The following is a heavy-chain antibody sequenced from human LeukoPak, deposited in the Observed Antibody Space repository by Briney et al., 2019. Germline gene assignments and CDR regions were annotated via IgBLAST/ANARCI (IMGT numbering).Heavy chain of an antibody. J-gene: IGHJ4*02. V-gene: IGHV4-59*08. CDR3: ARSVDTAMDFDH. D-gene: IGHD5-18*01. CDR1: GGSISSYY. CDR2: ISYSGAT. Sequence: SETLSLTCTVSGGSISSYYWSWIRQTPGEGLEWIGYISYSGATNYNPSLKSRVTISRDTSKNQFSLKLRSVTAADTARYYCARSVDTAMDFDHWGRGSRVTVSS.